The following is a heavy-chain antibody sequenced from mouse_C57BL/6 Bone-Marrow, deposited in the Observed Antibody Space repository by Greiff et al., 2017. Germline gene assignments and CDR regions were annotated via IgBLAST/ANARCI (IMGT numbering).Heavy chain of an antibody. Sequence: VQLQQSGAELVKPGASVTISCKASGYTFTDYYINWVKQRPGQGLEWIGKIGPGSGSTYYNEKFKGKATLTADKSSSPAYMQLSSLTSEDSAVYFCARPPYYSYWYFDVWGTGTTVTVSS. J-gene: IGHJ1*03. CDR1: GYTFTDYY. CDR3: ARPPYYSYWYFDV. V-gene: IGHV1-77*01. CDR2: IGPGSGST. D-gene: IGHD2-12*01.